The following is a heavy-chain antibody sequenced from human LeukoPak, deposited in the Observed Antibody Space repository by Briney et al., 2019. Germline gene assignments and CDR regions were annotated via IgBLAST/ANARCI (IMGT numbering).Heavy chain of an antibody. V-gene: IGHV3-30-3*01. Sequence: GGSLRLSCAASGFTFSTYTIHWVRQAPGKGLEWVAVMSYDGSNKYYADSVKGRFTISRDNSKSTLYLQMNSLRPEDTAVYYCARSSYSSRWHDYFDYWGQGSLVTVSS. CDR3: ARSSYSSRWHDYFDY. J-gene: IGHJ4*02. CDR1: GFTFSTYT. D-gene: IGHD6-13*01. CDR2: MSYDGSNK.